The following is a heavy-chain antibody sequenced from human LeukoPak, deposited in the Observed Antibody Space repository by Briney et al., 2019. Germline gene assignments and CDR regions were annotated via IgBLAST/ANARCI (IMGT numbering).Heavy chain of an antibody. V-gene: IGHV3-53*01. CDR1: GFTVSSNY. Sequence: GGSLRLSCAASGFTVSSNYMSWVRQAPGKGLEWVSVIYSGGSTYYADSVKGRFTISRDNSKNTLYLQMNSLRAEDTAVYYCAGGDYYDSSGLDYWGQGTLVTVSS. D-gene: IGHD3-22*01. J-gene: IGHJ4*02. CDR3: AGGDYYDSSGLDY. CDR2: IYSGGST.